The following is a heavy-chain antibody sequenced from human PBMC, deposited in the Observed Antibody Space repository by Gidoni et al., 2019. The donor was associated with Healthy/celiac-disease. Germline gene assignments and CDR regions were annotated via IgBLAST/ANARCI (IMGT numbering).Heavy chain of an antibody. Sequence: EVQLVESGGGVVQPGGSLRLSCAASGFTFDDYAMHWVRQAPGKGLEWVSLISGDGGSTYYADSVKGRFTISRDNSKNSLYLQMNSLRTEDTALYYCAKDASSAYYYYGMDVWGQGTTVTVSS. J-gene: IGHJ6*02. CDR3: AKDASSAYYYYGMDV. D-gene: IGHD6-6*01. V-gene: IGHV3-43*02. CDR1: GFTFDDYA. CDR2: ISGDGGST.